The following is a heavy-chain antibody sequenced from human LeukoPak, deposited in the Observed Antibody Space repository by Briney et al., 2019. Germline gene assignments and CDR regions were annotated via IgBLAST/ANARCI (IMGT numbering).Heavy chain of an antibody. CDR2: ISAYNGNT. CDR3: AREDCSGGSCYSDY. CDR1: GYTFTSYG. V-gene: IGHV1-18*04. J-gene: IGHJ4*02. D-gene: IGHD2-15*01. Sequence: ASVKVSCKASGYTFTSYGISWVRQAPGQGLEWMGWISAYNGNTNYAQKLQGRVTMTTDTCTSTAYMELRSLRSDDTAVYYCAREDCSGGSCYSDYWGQGTLVTVSS.